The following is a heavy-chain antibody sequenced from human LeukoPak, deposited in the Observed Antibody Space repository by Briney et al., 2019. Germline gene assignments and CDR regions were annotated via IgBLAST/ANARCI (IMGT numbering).Heavy chain of an antibody. D-gene: IGHD3-22*01. CDR1: GFTFSSYS. Sequence: PGGSLRLSCAASGFTFSSYSMNLVRQAPGKGLEWVSSISSSSSYIYYADSVKGRFTISRDNAKNSLYLQMTSLRAEDTAVYYCARHQPDDYSGYHWGQGTLVTVSS. CDR3: ARHQPDDYSGYH. J-gene: IGHJ5*02. V-gene: IGHV3-21*01. CDR2: ISSSSSYI.